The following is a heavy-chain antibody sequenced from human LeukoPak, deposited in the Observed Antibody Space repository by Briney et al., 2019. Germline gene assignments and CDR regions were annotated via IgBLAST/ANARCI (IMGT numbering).Heavy chain of an antibody. V-gene: IGHV3-23*01. CDR2: ISGSGGST. J-gene: IGHJ6*03. CDR3: AKSGPGSSHLNYYYYYMDV. CDR1: GFTFSSYA. Sequence: GGSLRLSCAASGFTFSSYAMSWVRQAPGKGLEWVSAISGSGGSTYHADSVKGRFTISRDNSKNTLYLQMNSLRAEDTAVYYCAKSGPGSSHLNYYYYYMDVWGKGTTVTVSS. D-gene: IGHD1-14*01.